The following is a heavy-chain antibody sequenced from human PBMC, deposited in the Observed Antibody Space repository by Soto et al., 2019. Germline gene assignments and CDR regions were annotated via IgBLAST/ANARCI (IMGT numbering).Heavy chain of an antibody. V-gene: IGHV4-59*01. CDR2: IYYNVNT. J-gene: IGHJ4*02. CDR3: ARQNYYDTSGYYYAFDY. CDR1: GGSISSYY. Sequence: SETLSLTCTVSGGSISSYYWSWIRQPPGKGLEWIGYIYYNVNTNYNPSLKSRVTISVDTSKNQFSLKLSSVTAADTAVYYRARQNYYDTSGYYYAFDYWGQGALVTVSS. D-gene: IGHD3-22*01.